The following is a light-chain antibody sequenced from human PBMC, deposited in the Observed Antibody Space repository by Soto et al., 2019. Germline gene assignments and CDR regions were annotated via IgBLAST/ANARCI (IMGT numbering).Light chain of an antibody. CDR3: QSYDSSLSGWV. V-gene: IGLV1-40*01. CDR1: SSNIGAAYD. J-gene: IGLJ3*02. CDR2: GNN. Sequence: QLVLTQPPSVSGAPGQKVTLSCTRSSSNIGAAYDVHWYQHLPGTAPKLLIYGNNNRPSGVPDRFSVSKSGTSASLAITGLQAEDEADYYCQSYDSSLSGWVFGGGTKVTVL.